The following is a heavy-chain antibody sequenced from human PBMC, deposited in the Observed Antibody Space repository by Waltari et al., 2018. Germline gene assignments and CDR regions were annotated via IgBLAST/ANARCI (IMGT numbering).Heavy chain of an antibody. V-gene: IGHV4-34*01. CDR3: AKDRPPEWELLRNYFDY. D-gene: IGHD1-26*01. CDR2: INHSGST. CDR1: GGSFSGYY. J-gene: IGHJ4*02. Sequence: QVQLQQWGAGLLKPSETLSLTCAVYGGSFSGYYWSWIRQPPGKGLEWIGEINHSGSTNYNPSLKSRVTISVDTSKNQFSLKLSSVTAEDTAVYYCAKDRPPEWELLRNYFDYWGQGTLVTVSS.